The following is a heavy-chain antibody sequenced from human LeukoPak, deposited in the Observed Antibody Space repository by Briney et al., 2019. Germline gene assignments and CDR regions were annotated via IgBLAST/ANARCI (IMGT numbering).Heavy chain of an antibody. J-gene: IGHJ3*02. CDR1: GYTFTNYY. D-gene: IGHD2-21*01. CDR3: ARACRRAYDDAFDI. V-gene: IGHV1-2*04. Sequence: ASVKVSCKASGYTFTNYYMHWVRQAPGQGLEWMGWINPHSGVTNYAQKFQGWVTMTRDTSISTAYMDLSRLSSDDSAVYYCARACRRAYDDAFDIWGQGTMVSVS. CDR2: INPHSGVT.